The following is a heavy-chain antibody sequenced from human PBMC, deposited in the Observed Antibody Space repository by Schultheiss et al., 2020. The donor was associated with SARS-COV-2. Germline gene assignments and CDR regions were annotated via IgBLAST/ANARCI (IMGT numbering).Heavy chain of an antibody. Sequence: GGSLRLSCAASGFTFSSYAMSWVRQAPGKGLEWVSAISGSGGSTYYADSVKGRFTISRDNAKNSLYLQMNSLRAEDTAVYYCARASRGYYGSGSYYNVWGQGTLVTVSS. CDR2: ISGSGGST. CDR3: ARASRGYYGSGSYYNV. J-gene: IGHJ4*02. V-gene: IGHV3-23*01. CDR1: GFTFSSYA. D-gene: IGHD3-10*01.